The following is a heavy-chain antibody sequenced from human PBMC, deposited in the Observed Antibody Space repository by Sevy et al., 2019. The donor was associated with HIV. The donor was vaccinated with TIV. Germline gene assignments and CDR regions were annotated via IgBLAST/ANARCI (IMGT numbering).Heavy chain of an antibody. V-gene: IGHV3-11*04. CDR2: ISSNGSTI. J-gene: IGHJ3*02. CDR3: AYRSSSYYYDSSWKAFDI. D-gene: IGHD3-22*01. Sequence: GGSLRLSCAASGFTFSDYYMSWIRQAPGKGLEWVSYISSNGSTIYYADSVKGRLTISTDNAKNSLYLQMNSLRTEDTDVYYFAYRSSSYYYDSSWKAFDIWGQGTMVTVSS. CDR1: GFTFSDYY.